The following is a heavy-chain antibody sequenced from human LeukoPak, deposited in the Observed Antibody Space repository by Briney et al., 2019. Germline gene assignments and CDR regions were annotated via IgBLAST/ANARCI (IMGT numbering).Heavy chain of an antibody. CDR2: ISYDGSNK. CDR3: ARVQGGLFFPGDY. Sequence: GGSLRLSCAASGFTFSSYAMHWVRQAPGKGLEWVAVISYDGSNKYYADSVKGRITISRDNSKNTLYLQMNSLRAEDTAVYYCARVQGGLFFPGDYWGQGTLVTVSS. J-gene: IGHJ4*02. CDR1: GFTFSSYA. D-gene: IGHD3-16*01. V-gene: IGHV3-30*04.